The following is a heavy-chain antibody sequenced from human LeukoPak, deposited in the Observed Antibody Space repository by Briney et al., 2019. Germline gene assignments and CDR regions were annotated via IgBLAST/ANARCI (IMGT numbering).Heavy chain of an antibody. Sequence: ASVKVSCKASGYTFTSYGSSWVRQAPGQGLEWMGWISAYNGNTNYAQKLQGGVTMTTDTSTSTAYMELRSLRSDDTAGYYCARDASGSDRLEFDYWGQGTLVTVSS. D-gene: IGHD1-26*01. V-gene: IGHV1-18*01. CDR2: ISAYNGNT. CDR3: ARDASGSDRLEFDY. CDR1: GYTFTSYG. J-gene: IGHJ4*02.